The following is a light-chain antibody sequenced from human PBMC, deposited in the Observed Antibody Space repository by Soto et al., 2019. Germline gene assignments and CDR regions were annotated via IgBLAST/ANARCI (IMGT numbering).Light chain of an antibody. Sequence: QSVLTQPASVSGSPGQSITISCTGTSRDVGAYDYVSWYLQYPDKAPQLLIYYVDHRPSGVSSRFSGSKSGNTASLTISGLQVEDEGDYYCCSYADGSIYFFGTGTKVTVL. CDR1: SRDVGAYDY. V-gene: IGLV2-14*03. CDR2: YVD. J-gene: IGLJ1*01. CDR3: CSYADGSIYF.